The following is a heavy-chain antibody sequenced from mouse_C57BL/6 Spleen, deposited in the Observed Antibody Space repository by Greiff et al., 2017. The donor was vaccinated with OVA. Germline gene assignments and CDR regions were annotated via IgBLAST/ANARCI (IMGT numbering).Heavy chain of an antibody. D-gene: IGHD1-1*01. V-gene: IGHV1-64*01. J-gene: IGHJ2*01. CDR2: IHPNSGST. Sequence: VQLQQPGAELVKPGASVKLSCKASGYSFTSYWMHWVKQRPGQGLEWIGMIHPNSGSTNYNEKFKSKATLTVDKSSSTAYMQLSSLTSEDSAVYYCARGDTTVVADYFDYWGQGTTLTVSS. CDR1: GYSFTSYW. CDR3: ARGDTTVVADYFDY.